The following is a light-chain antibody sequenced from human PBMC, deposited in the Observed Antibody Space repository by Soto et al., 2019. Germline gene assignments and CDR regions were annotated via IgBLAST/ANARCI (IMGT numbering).Light chain of an antibody. CDR1: QSLVGSDGYTH. CDR2: KLS. J-gene: IGKJ1*01. V-gene: IGKV2-30*01. CDR3: MQGAHWPRT. Sequence: DVVMTQSPLFLPVTLGQPASISCTSSQSLVGSDGYTHLSCYHQRPGQSPRRLIYKLSYRDSRVPDRFSANGSATDFTLTISRVEAEDVGVYYCMQGAHWPRTFGQGTMVDIK.